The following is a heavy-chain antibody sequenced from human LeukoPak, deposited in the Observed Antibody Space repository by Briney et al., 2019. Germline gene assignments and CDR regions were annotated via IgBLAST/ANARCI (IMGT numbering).Heavy chain of an antibody. V-gene: IGHV4-59*01. D-gene: IGHD1-14*01. CDR1: GGSISSYY. CDR3: ARYQPPDFDY. CDR2: IYYNGDT. J-gene: IGHJ4*02. Sequence: SETLSLTCTVSGGSISSYYWSWIRQSIGKALEWIGYIYYNGDTYYNPSLKSRVTISLDKSKSQFSLKLGSVTAADTAVYYCARYQPPDFDYWGQGTLVTVSS.